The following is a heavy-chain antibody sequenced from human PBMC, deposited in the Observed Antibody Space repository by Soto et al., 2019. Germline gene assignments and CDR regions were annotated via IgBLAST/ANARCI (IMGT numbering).Heavy chain of an antibody. CDR2: ISSSSSYT. CDR3: ARDLSIVVVPAAMGYDY. CDR1: GFTFSDYY. D-gene: IGHD2-2*01. V-gene: IGHV3-11*05. J-gene: IGHJ4*02. Sequence: QVQLVESGGGLVKPGGSLRLSCAASGFTFSDYYMSWIRQAPGKGLEWVSYISSSSSYTNYADSVKGRFTISRDNAKNXLYLQMNSLRAEDTAVYYCARDLSIVVVPAAMGYDYWGQGTLVTVSS.